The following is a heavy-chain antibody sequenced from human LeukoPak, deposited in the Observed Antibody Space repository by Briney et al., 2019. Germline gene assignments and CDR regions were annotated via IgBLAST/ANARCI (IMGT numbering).Heavy chain of an antibody. CDR2: IKQEGSEK. D-gene: IGHD2-2*01. J-gene: IGHJ4*02. CDR1: GFTFSSYW. V-gene: IGHV3-7*01. CDR3: AREGELGYCSSTSCYPADY. Sequence: PGGSLRLSCAASGFTFSSYWMSWVRQAPGKGLEWVANIKQEGSEKYYVDSVKGRFTISRDNAKNSLYLQMNSLRAEDTAVYYCAREGELGYCSSTSCYPADYWGQGTLVTVSS.